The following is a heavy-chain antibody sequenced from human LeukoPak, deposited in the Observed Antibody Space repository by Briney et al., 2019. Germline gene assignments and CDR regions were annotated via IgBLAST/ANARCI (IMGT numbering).Heavy chain of an antibody. J-gene: IGHJ5*02. V-gene: IGHV1-69*05. Sequence: SVKVSCKASGGTFSSYAISWVRQAPGQGLEWMGGIIPIFGTANYAQKFQGRVTITTDESTSTAYMELSSLRSEDTAVYYCARDRPPSMVRGVNRNWFDPWGQGTLVTVSS. CDR3: ARDRPPSMVRGVNRNWFDP. D-gene: IGHD3-10*01. CDR1: GGTFSSYA. CDR2: IIPIFGTA.